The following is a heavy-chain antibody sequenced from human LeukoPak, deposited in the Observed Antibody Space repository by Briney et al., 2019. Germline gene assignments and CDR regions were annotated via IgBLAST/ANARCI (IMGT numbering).Heavy chain of an antibody. CDR2: IYTSGST. CDR1: GGSISSGSYY. CDR3: ATSPHTDAFDI. V-gene: IGHV4-61*02. J-gene: IGHJ3*02. Sequence: SETLSLTCTVSGGSISSGSYYWSWVRQPAGKGLEWIGRIYTSGSTNYNPPLKSRVTISVDTSKNQFSLKLSSVTAADTAVYYCATSPHTDAFDIWGQGTMVTVSS.